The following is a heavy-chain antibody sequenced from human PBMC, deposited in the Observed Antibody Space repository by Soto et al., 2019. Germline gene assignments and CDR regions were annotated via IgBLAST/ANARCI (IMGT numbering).Heavy chain of an antibody. D-gene: IGHD3-10*01. CDR1: GFTFSSYA. Sequence: GGSLRLSCAASGFTFSSYAMHWVRQAPGKGLEWVAVISYDGSNKYYADSVKGRFTISRDNSKNTLYLQMNSLRAEDTAVYYCARDRVTMVRGDAGPFDYWGQGTLVTVSS. CDR2: ISYDGSNK. J-gene: IGHJ4*02. V-gene: IGHV3-30-3*01. CDR3: ARDRVTMVRGDAGPFDY.